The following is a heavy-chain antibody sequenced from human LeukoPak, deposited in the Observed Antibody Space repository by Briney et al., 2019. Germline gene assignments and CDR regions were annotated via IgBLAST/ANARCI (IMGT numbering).Heavy chain of an antibody. Sequence: SQTLSLTCTVSGGSITSGDYYWSWLRQPPGKGLEWIGYIYYSGRTYYNPSLKSRVTISVDTSKNQFSLKLSSVTAADTAVYYCARTLSYYYDSSGYYRYFDYWGQGTLVTVSS. V-gene: IGHV4-30-4*01. D-gene: IGHD3-22*01. J-gene: IGHJ4*02. CDR3: ARTLSYYYDSSGYYRYFDY. CDR1: GGSITSGDYY. CDR2: IYYSGRT.